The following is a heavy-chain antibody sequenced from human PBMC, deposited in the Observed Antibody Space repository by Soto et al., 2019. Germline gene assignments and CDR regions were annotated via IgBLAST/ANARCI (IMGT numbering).Heavy chain of an antibody. CDR3: ARDGSESTPAFYYGMDV. CDR2: ISAYNGNT. Sequence: ASVKVSCKASGYTFTSYGISWVRQAPGQGLEWMGWISAYNGNTNYAQKLQGRVTMTTDTSTSTAYMELRSLRSDDTDVYYCARDGSESTPAFYYGMDVWGQGTTVTVSS. J-gene: IGHJ6*02. D-gene: IGHD1-1*01. CDR1: GYTFTSYG. V-gene: IGHV1-18*01.